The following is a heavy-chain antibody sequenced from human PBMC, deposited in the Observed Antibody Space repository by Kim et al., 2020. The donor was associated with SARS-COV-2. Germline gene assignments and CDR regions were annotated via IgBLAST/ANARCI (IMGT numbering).Heavy chain of an antibody. Sequence: GATKRAETFQGRVTMTRDMSINTAYMELSSLTSGDTAVYYCATDFNWSYDHWGQGTLVSVSS. J-gene: IGHJ4*02. CDR2: GAT. CDR3: ATDFNWSYDH. D-gene: IGHD1-20*01. V-gene: IGHV1-2*02.